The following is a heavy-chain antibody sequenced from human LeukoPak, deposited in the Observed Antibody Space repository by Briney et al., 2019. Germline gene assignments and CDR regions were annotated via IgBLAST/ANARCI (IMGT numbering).Heavy chain of an antibody. CDR3: ARVVSAADPFDY. V-gene: IGHV3-74*01. D-gene: IGHD6-25*01. Sequence: GGSLRLSCAASGFTFSSYWMHWVRQAPGKGLVWVSRINSDGSSTSYADSVKGRFTISRDNAKNTLYLQMNSLRAEDTAVYYCARVVSAADPFDYWGQGTLVTVSS. CDR2: INSDGSST. J-gene: IGHJ4*02. CDR1: GFTFSSYW.